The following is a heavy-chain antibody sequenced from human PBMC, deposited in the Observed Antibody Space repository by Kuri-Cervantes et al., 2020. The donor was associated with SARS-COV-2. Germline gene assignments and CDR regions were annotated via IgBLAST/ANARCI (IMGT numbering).Heavy chain of an antibody. CDR1: GFTFSSYA. J-gene: IGHJ6*01. D-gene: IGHD3-16*01. CDR3: VRYKSYYAGLDV. V-gene: IGHV3-23*01. CDR2: ISGSGGRVE. Sequence: GGSLRLSCAASGFTFSSYAMSWVRQAPGKGLEWVSAISGSGGRVEYYANSVRGRFSISRDNFNHTMSLQMTNLRVDDTGTYYCVRYKSYYAGLDVWGQGTAVTVSS.